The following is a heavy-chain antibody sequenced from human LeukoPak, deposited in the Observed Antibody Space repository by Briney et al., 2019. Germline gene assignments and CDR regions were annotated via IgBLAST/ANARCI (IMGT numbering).Heavy chain of an antibody. CDR2: ISYDGSNK. CDR3: ARDGNEDEGGDY. V-gene: IGHV3-30*01. D-gene: IGHD1-26*01. CDR1: GFTFSSYA. J-gene: IGHJ4*02. Sequence: GGSLRLSCAASGFTFSSYAMHWVRQAPGKGLEWVAVISYDGSNKYYADSVKGRFTISRDNSKNTLYLQMNSLRAEDTAVYYCARDGNEDEGGDYWGQGTLVTVSS.